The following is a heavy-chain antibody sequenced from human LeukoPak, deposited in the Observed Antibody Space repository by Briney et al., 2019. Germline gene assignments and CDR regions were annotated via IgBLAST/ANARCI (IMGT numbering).Heavy chain of an antibody. CDR1: GYTFTSYY. J-gene: IGHJ3*02. CDR2: INPSGGST. Sequence: ASVKVSCKASGYTFTSYYMHWVRQAPGQGLEWMGIINPSGGSTSYAQKFQGRVTMTMDTSTSTVYMELSSLRSEDTAVYYCARVALGQSDSSAVALDIWGQGTMVTVSS. V-gene: IGHV1-46*01. D-gene: IGHD3-22*01. CDR3: ARVALGQSDSSAVALDI.